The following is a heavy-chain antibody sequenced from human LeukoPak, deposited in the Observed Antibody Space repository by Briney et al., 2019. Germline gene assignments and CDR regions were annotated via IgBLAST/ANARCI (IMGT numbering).Heavy chain of an antibody. CDR1: GGSFSDFY. V-gene: IGHV4-34*01. CDR2: INHRGIT. CDR3: ARGLTYYYDSTSYAFDS. J-gene: IGHJ4*02. D-gene: IGHD3-22*01. Sequence: SETLSLTCTVNGGSFSDFYWGWIRQAPGKGLEWIGEINHRGITNYAPSLKGRVTISVDTSKSQFSLNVTSVTAADTAVYFCARGLTYYYDSTSYAFDSWGQGALVTVSS.